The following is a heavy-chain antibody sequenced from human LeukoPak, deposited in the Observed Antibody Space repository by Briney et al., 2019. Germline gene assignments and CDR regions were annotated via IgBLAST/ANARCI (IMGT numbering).Heavy chain of an antibody. D-gene: IGHD2-21*01. CDR2: VYSGDDGT. Sequence: PGGSLRLSCAASGFTVLSDNMSWVRQSPGKGLEWVSVVYSGDDGTNYAESVRGRFTISRDNSKNTVYLQMNSLRVEDTGVYYCAKRSRGYYDYWGQGTLVTVSS. J-gene: IGHJ4*02. V-gene: IGHV3-66*02. CDR1: GFTVLSDN. CDR3: AKRSRGYYDY.